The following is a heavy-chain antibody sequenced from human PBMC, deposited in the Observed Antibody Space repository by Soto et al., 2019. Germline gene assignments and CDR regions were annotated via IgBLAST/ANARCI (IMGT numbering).Heavy chain of an antibody. CDR1: GFTFSSYA. D-gene: IGHD3-22*01. CDR2: ISGSGYST. J-gene: IGHJ4*02. CDR3: AKTLYYYDTSGYQ. Sequence: EVQLLESGGGLVQPGGSLRLSCAASGFTFSSYAMRWVRQAPGKGLEWVSAISGSGYSTYYADSVKGRFTISRDNSKNTLYLQMNSPRAEDTAVYYCAKTLYYYDTSGYQWGQGTLVTVSS. V-gene: IGHV3-23*01.